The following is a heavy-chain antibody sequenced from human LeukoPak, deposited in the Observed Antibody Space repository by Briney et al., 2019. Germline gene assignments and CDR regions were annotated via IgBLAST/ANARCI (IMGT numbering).Heavy chain of an antibody. D-gene: IGHD6-19*01. CDR3: ARDTSSGWFDY. CDR1: GYTFTSYA. V-gene: IGHV7-4-1*02. J-gene: IGHJ4*02. Sequence: ASVKVSCTASGYTFTSYAMNWVRQTPGQGLEWMGWINTNTGNPTYAQGFTGRFVFSLDTSVSTAYLQISSLKAEDTAVYYCARDTSSGWFDYWGQGTLVTVSS. CDR2: INTNTGNP.